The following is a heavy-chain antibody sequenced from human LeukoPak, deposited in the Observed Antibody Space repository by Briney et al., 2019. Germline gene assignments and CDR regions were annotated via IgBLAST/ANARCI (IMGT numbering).Heavy chain of an antibody. J-gene: IGHJ4*02. CDR3: ARDSGKCTTTSCSDYLDF. Sequence: SETLSLTCTVSGGSISNHYWSWIRQPPGKGLEWIGFVYYSGTTHYNPSLESRVTISVDVSKNQFSLELGSVTTADTAVYYCARDSGKCTTTSCSDYLDFWGQGTLVTVSS. D-gene: IGHD2-2*01. CDR1: GGSISNHY. CDR2: VYYSGTT. V-gene: IGHV4-59*11.